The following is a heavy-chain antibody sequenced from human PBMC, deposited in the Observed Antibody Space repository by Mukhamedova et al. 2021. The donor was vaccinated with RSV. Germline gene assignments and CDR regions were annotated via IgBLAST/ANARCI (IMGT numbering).Heavy chain of an antibody. Sequence: TISRDNAKNSLYLQMNSLRDEDTAVYYCARILTIVVQPYFDYWGQGTLVTVSS. J-gene: IGHJ4*02. V-gene: IGHV3-48*02. D-gene: IGHD3-22*01. CDR3: ARILTIVVQPYFDY.